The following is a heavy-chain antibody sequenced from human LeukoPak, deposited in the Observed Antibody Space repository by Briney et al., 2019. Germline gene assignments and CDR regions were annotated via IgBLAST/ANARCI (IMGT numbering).Heavy chain of an antibody. CDR3: AAQYYDILTGYYRKSAFDP. CDR1: GGSISSYY. CDR2: IYTSGST. Sequence: SETLSLTCTVSGGSISSYYWSWIRQPAGKGLEWIGRIYTSGSTNYNPSLKSRVTMSVDTSKNQFSLKLSSVTAADTAVYYCAAQYYDILTGYYRKSAFDPWGQGTLVTVSS. D-gene: IGHD3-9*01. J-gene: IGHJ5*02. V-gene: IGHV4-4*07.